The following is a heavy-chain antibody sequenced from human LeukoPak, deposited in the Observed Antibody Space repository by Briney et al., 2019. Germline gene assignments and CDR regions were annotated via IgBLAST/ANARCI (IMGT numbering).Heavy chain of an antibody. V-gene: IGHV3-74*01. CDR1: GFTLSSYT. Sequence: GGSLRLSCAASGFTLSSYTMYWVRQAPGRGLVWVARFTSDGNSMTYADFVKGRFTVSRDLAKNTLYLQMNSLRAEDTAVYYCARAQVGTPTDCWGQGTLVTVSS. D-gene: IGHD1-26*01. J-gene: IGHJ4*02. CDR2: FTSDGNSM. CDR3: ARAQVGTPTDC.